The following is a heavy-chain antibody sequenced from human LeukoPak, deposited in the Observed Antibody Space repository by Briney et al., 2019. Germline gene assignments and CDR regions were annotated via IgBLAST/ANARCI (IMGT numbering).Heavy chain of an antibody. Sequence: PGGSLRLSCAASGFTVSSNYMSWVRQAPGKGLEWVSVIYSGGSTYYADSVKGRFTISRDNSKNTLYLQMNSLRAEDTAVYYCARDDSYYYYMGVWGKGTTVTVSS. J-gene: IGHJ6*03. V-gene: IGHV3-66*02. CDR3: ARDDSYYYYMGV. CDR1: GFTVSSNY. CDR2: IYSGGST. D-gene: IGHD3-22*01.